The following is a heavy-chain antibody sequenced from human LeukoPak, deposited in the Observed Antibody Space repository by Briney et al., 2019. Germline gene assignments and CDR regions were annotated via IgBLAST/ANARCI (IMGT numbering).Heavy chain of an antibody. CDR1: GYTLIELS. CDR3: ATRGVLEWLLSPLYFDY. CDR2: FDPEDGET. J-gene: IGHJ4*02. D-gene: IGHD3-3*01. Sequence: ASVKVSCKVSGYTLIELSMHWVRQAPGKGLEWMGGFDPEDGETIYAQKFQGRVTMTEDTSTDTAYMELSSLRSEDTAVYYCATRGVLEWLLSPLYFDYWGQGTLVTVS. V-gene: IGHV1-24*01.